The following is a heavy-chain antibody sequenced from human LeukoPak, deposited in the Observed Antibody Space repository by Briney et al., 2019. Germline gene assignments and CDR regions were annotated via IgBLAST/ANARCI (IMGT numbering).Heavy chain of an antibody. V-gene: IGHV3-21*01. CDR1: GFTFSSYS. CDR2: ISSSSSYI. Sequence: PGGSLRLSCAASGFTFSSYSMNWVRQAPGKGLEWVSSISSSSSYIYYADSVKGRFTISRDNAKNSLYLQMNSLRAEDTAVYYCAREHNPHCYYYGMDVWGQGTTATVSS. CDR3: AREHNPHCYYYGMDV. J-gene: IGHJ6*02. D-gene: IGHD1-14*01.